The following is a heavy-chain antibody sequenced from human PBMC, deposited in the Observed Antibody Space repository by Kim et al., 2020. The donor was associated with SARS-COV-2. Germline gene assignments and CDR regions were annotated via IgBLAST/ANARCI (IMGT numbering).Heavy chain of an antibody. J-gene: IGHJ5*02. D-gene: IGHD3-22*01. Sequence: QKLQGRVTMTTDTSTSTAYMELRSLRSDDTAVYYCASSTMGSGSGYPFDPWGQGTLVTVSS. V-gene: IGHV1-18*01. CDR3: ASSTMGSGSGYPFDP.